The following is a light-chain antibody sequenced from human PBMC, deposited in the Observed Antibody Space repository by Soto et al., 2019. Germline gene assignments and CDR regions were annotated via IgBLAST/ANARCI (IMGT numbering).Light chain of an antibody. J-gene: IGKJ1*01. CDR3: QQRTGGWT. CDR1: QSVSSS. Sequence: EIVLTQSPATLSLSPGERATLSCRASQSVSSSLGWYQQKPGQPPRLLIYDASKRVTGIPARFSGSGSGTDFTLAISSLEPEDFAVYFCQQRTGGWTFGQGTKVDIK. V-gene: IGKV3-11*01. CDR2: DAS.